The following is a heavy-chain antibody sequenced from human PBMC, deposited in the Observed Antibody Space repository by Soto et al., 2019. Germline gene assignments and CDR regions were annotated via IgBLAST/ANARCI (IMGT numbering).Heavy chain of an antibody. CDR3: ARRGYSYGHQGY. V-gene: IGHV4-34*01. D-gene: IGHD5-18*01. CDR1: GGSFSGYY. J-gene: IGHJ4*02. Sequence: QVQLQQWGAGLLKPSETLSLTCAVYGGSFSGYYWSWIRQPPRQGLEWIGEINHSGSTNYNPSLKSRVTISVDTSKNQFSLKLSSVAAADTAVYSCARRGYSYGHQGYWGQGTLVTVSS. CDR2: INHSGST.